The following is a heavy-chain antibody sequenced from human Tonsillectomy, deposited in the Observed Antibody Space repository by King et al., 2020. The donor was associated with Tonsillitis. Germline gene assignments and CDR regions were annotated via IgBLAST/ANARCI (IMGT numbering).Heavy chain of an antibody. CDR1: GFIFGDYG. D-gene: IGHD5-18*01. V-gene: IGHV3-49*03. Sequence: VQLVESGGGLVQPGRSLRLSCTASGFIFGDYGLSWFRQAPGKVPEWLGFIRSLAYGGTSKYAASVQGRFTISRDDSRSIAYLQMTGLKTEDTAVYYCASVYSFGYRGNLLTAFDV. CDR3: ASVYSFGYRGNLLTAFDV. J-gene: IGHJ3*01. CDR2: IRSLAYGGTS.